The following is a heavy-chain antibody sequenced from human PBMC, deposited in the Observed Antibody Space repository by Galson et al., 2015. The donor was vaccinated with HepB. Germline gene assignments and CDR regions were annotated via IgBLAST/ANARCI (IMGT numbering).Heavy chain of an antibody. D-gene: IGHD5-12*01. CDR3: AREGLAAPTNPVDY. V-gene: IGHV1-69*13. J-gene: IGHJ4*02. Sequence: SVKVSCKASGGTFSTYAISWVRQAPGQGLEWMGGITPIFGTPNYAQKFQGRVTITADESTSTAYMELSSLRSEDTAVYYCAREGLAAPTNPVDYWGQGTQVTVSP. CDR1: GGTFSTYA. CDR2: ITPIFGTP.